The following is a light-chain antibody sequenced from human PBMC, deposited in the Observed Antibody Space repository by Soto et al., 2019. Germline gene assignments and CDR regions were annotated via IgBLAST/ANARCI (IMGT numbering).Light chain of an antibody. CDR1: QGINNN. Sequence: GDRVTITCRASQGINNNLAWHQQKPGEPPKLLIYAASTLQSGVPSRFSGSGSGTDFTLTISSLEPEDFAVYYCQQRSNWPRTFGQGSKADIK. J-gene: IGKJ1*01. CDR3: QQRSNWPRT. V-gene: IGKV1-27*01. CDR2: AAS.